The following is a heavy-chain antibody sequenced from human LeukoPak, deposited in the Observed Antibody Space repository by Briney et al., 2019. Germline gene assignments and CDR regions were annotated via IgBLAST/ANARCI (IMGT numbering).Heavy chain of an antibody. J-gene: IGHJ4*02. Sequence: GGSLRLSCAASGFTFSSYAMSWVRQAPGKGLEWVSAISGSGGSTYYADSVKGRFTISRDNSKNTLYLQMNSLRAEDTALYYCARDGGSGWSSAFFDYWGQGTLVTVSS. CDR1: GFTFSSYA. V-gene: IGHV3-23*01. CDR2: ISGSGGST. D-gene: IGHD6-19*01. CDR3: ARDGGSGWSSAFFDY.